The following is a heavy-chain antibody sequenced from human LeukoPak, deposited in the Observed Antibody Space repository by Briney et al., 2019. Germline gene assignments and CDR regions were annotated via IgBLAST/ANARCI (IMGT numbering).Heavy chain of an antibody. CDR1: GYTFTSYD. D-gene: IGHD1-1*01. V-gene: IGHV1-8*01. J-gene: IGHJ4*02. Sequence: ASVKVSCKASGYTFTSYDINWVRQATGQGLEWMGWMNPNSGNTGYAQKFQGRVTMTEDTSTDTAYMELSSLRSEDTAVYYCATLDRNPAAFDYWGQGTLVTVSS. CDR3: ATLDRNPAAFDY. CDR2: MNPNSGNT.